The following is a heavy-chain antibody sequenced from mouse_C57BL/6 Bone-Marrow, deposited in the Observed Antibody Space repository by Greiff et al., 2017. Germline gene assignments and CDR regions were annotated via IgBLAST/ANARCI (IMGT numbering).Heavy chain of an antibody. V-gene: IGHV1-54*01. CDR2: INPGSGGP. Sequence: VQLQQSGAALVRPGTSVKVSCKASGYAFTNYLIEWVKQRPGQGLEWIGVINPGSGGPNYNEKFKGKATLTADKSSSTAYMKLRSLTYEDSEDYCCGRSYYDRWYMDDWGTGTSVTVSS. CDR3: GRSYYDRWYMDD. J-gene: IGHJ4*01. D-gene: IGHD1-1*01. CDR1: GYAFTNYL.